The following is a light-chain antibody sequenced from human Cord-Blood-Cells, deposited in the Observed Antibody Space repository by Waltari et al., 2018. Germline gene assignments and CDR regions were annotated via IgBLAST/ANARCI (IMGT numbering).Light chain of an antibody. Sequence: EIVLTQSPPTRSLSPGEIATLSCRASQSVSSYLAWYQQKPGQAPRPLIYDASNGATGTPARFSGIGSGTDFPFTISRLEPEDFAFYYCQQRSNWPRFTFGPGTKVDIK. CDR2: DAS. J-gene: IGKJ3*01. CDR1: QSVSSY. CDR3: QQRSNWPRFT. V-gene: IGKV3-11*01.